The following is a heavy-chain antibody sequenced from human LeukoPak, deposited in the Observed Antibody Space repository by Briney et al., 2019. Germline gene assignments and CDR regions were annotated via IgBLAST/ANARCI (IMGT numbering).Heavy chain of an antibody. D-gene: IGHD3-22*01. CDR3: ARVDSGYYDY. CDR1: GFTFSSYW. J-gene: IGHJ4*01. Sequence: GGSLRLSCAASGFTFSSYWMHWVRQAPGKGLEWVSVIYSGGSTYYADSVKGRFTISRDNSKNTLYLQMNSLRAEDTAVYYCARVDSGYYDYWGQGNLVTGSS. V-gene: IGHV3-53*01. CDR2: IYSGGST.